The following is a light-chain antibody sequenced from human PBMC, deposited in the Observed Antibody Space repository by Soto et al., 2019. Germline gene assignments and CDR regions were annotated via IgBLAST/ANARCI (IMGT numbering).Light chain of an antibody. V-gene: IGKV3-20*01. Sequence: IVLTQSPGTLSLSPGERATLSCRASQSVGSNFLAWYQQKRGQAPRILIYAASNRASGIPDRFSGSGSGSDFTLTISRVQPEDFAVYYCQQYGSPPWAFGQGTRVEI. J-gene: IGKJ1*01. CDR2: AAS. CDR1: QSVGSNF. CDR3: QQYGSPPWA.